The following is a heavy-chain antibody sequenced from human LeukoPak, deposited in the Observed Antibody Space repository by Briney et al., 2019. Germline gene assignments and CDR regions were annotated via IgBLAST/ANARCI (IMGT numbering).Heavy chain of an antibody. Sequence: GGSLRLSCAASGFTFSSYAMSWVRQAPGKGLEWVSAISGSGGSTYYADSVKGRFTISRDNSKNTLYLQVNSLRAEDTAVYYCAKAGQPGKGYSGYDYPSLFDYWGQGTLVTVSS. CDR2: ISGSGGST. CDR3: AKAGQPGKGYSGYDYPSLFDY. D-gene: IGHD5-12*01. J-gene: IGHJ4*02. CDR1: GFTFSSYA. V-gene: IGHV3-23*01.